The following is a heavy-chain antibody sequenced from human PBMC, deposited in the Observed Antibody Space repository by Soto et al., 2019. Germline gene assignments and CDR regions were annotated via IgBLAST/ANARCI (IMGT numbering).Heavy chain of an antibody. V-gene: IGHV3-21*02. CDR3: ARDPDYGDS. Sequence: QLVESGGGLVTPGGSLRLSCAASGFTFSSYSLNWVRQAPGKGLEWVSSITSRSHIFYADSVKGRFIISRDNAKNSLYLQMNSLRAEDTAVYYCARDPDYGDSWGQGTLVTVSS. CDR1: GFTFSSYS. J-gene: IGHJ4*02. CDR2: ITSRSHI.